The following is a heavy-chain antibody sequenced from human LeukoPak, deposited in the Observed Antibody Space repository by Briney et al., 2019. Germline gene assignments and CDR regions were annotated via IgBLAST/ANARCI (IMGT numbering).Heavy chain of an antibody. V-gene: IGHV4-59*01. CDR1: GVSISIYY. CDR2: IYNSGST. CDR3: VRDRELNY. D-gene: IGHD1-7*01. J-gene: IGHJ4*02. Sequence: SETLPFTCTVSGVSISIYYWSWIRQPPGKGLEWIGYIYNSGSTSYNPSLKSRATISADTSKNQFSLKLSSVTAADTAVYYCVRDRELNYWGQGTLVTVSS.